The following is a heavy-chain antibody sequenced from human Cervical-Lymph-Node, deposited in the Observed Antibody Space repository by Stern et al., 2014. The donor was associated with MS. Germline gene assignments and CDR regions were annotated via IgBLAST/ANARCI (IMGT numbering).Heavy chain of an antibody. CDR1: GYSFTIYY. Sequence: DVQLVESGAEVKKPGESLKISCKLSGYSFTIYYIAWVRQMPGKGLEWMGVIYPYDSDTTYSPSFQGQSPLSSDKSIPPAYLQGSILRASDTAMYYCARHVQGFDYWGQGTLVTVSS. V-gene: IGHV5-51*01. J-gene: IGHJ4*02. CDR2: IYPYDSDT. CDR3: ARHVQGFDY.